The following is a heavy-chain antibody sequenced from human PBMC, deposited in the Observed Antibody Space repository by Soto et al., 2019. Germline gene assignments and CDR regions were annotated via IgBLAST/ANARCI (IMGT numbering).Heavy chain of an antibody. CDR3: AREVRYYDSSGSYPVAFDI. D-gene: IGHD3-22*01. J-gene: IGHJ3*02. CDR1: GFTFSSYS. CDR2: ISSSSSYI. Sequence: PGGSLSLSCAASGFTFSSYSMNWVRQAPGKGLEWVSSISSSSSYIYYADSVKGRFTISRDNAKNSLYLQMNSLRAEDTAVYYCAREVRYYDSSGSYPVAFDIWGQGTMVTVSS. V-gene: IGHV3-21*01.